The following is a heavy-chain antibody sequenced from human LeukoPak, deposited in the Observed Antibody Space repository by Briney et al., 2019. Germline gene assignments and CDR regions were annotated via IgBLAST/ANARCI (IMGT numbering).Heavy chain of an antibody. V-gene: IGHV3-7*01. J-gene: IGHJ6*02. CDR1: GYIFSTYW. Sequence: GGSLRLSCVGSGYIFSTYWMNWVRQAPGKGLEWVANLKQDGSEKYYVDSVKGRFTISRDNAKNSLYLQMNSLRAEDTAVYYCAREVSWYDDGMDVWGQGTTVTVSS. CDR3: AREVSWYDDGMDV. D-gene: IGHD6-13*01. CDR2: LKQDGSEK.